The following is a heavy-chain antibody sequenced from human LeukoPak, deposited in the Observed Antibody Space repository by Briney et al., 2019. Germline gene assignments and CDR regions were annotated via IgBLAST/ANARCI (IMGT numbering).Heavy chain of an antibody. Sequence: GASLKISCKGSGYHFAEYWIGWVRQMPGKGLEWVAFIYPGGSARRYSPPFQGQVTISADKSINTVYLQWGSLKASDTAMYYCARHFYDTSTYYSSFDFWGQGTLVTVSS. D-gene: IGHD2/OR15-2a*01. CDR3: ARHFYDTSTYYSSFDF. J-gene: IGHJ4*02. CDR2: IYPGGSAR. CDR1: GYHFAEYW. V-gene: IGHV5-51*01.